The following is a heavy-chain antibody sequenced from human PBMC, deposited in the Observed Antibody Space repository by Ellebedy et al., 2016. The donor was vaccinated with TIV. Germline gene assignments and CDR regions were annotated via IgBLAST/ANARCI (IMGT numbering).Heavy chain of an antibody. D-gene: IGHD3-22*01. Sequence: SETLSLTXAVYGGSFSGYYWSWIRQHPGKGLEWIGYIYYSGSTYYNPSLKSRITISVDTSKSQFSLKLNSVTAADTAVYYCARFTYFSSGYVDTWGQGTLVTVSS. J-gene: IGHJ5*02. CDR3: ARFTYFSSGYVDT. CDR1: GGSFSGYY. CDR2: IYYSGST. V-gene: IGHV4-31*11.